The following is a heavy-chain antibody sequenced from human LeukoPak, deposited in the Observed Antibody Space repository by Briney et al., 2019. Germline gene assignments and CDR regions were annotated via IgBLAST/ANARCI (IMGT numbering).Heavy chain of an antibody. CDR1: GGTFSSYA. V-gene: IGHV1-69*13. CDR2: IIPIFGTA. D-gene: IGHD3-16*02. Sequence: ASVKVSCKASGGTFSSYAISWVRQAPGQGLEWMGGIIPIFGTANYARKFQGRVTITADESTSTAHMELSSLRSEDTAVYYCARDRTAYDYIWGSYRHFDYWGQGTLVTVSS. J-gene: IGHJ4*02. CDR3: ARDRTAYDYIWGSYRHFDY.